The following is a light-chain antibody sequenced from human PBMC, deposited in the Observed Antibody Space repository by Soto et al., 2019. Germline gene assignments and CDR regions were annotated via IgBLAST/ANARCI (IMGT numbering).Light chain of an antibody. J-gene: IGKJ5*01. CDR2: DAS. CDR1: QSIGLA. V-gene: IGKV3-11*01. Sequence: EIVFTQSPATLSLSPGERATLSCRASQSIGLAIAWYQHKPGQAPRLLIFDASQRATGIPARFRGSGSGTDFTLSISSLEPEDFAVYYCQQYGSSPITFGQGTRLEIK. CDR3: QQYGSSPIT.